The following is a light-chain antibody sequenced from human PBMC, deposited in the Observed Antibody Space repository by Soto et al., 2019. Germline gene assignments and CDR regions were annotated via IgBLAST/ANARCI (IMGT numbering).Light chain of an antibody. CDR1: QSVDND. Sequence: EIVLTQSPATLSVSPGDRATLSCRASQSVDNDLAWYQQQPGQPPSLLIYDASNRAAGIPAWFSGSGSGTYFTLTISRLLSEDFAFYSCQQYNKPPLTFGGGTKLEIK. V-gene: IGKV3D-15*01. CDR2: DAS. CDR3: QQYNKPPLT. J-gene: IGKJ4*01.